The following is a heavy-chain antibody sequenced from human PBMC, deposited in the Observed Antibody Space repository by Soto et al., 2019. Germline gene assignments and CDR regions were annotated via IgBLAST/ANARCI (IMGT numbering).Heavy chain of an antibody. CDR1: GYTFTSYA. CDR3: ARVAGGSWYGFGDY. D-gene: IGHD6-13*01. Sequence: ASVKVSCKASGYTFTSYAMHWVRQAPGQRLEWMGWTNAGNGNTKYSQKFQGRVTITRDTSASTAYMELSSLRSEDTAVYYCARVAGGSWYGFGDYWGQGTQVTVS. V-gene: IGHV1-3*01. CDR2: TNAGNGNT. J-gene: IGHJ4*02.